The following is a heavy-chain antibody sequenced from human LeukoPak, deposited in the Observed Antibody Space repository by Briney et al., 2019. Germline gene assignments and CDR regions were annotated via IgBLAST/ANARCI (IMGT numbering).Heavy chain of an antibody. J-gene: IGHJ4*02. D-gene: IGHD3-16*01. Sequence: GGSLRLSCAASGFTFSNYVMHWVRQAPGKGLEWVAVIWYDGNYKYYADSVRGRFTISRDNSKNTLYLQMNSLRDEDTAVYYCARIGGITYFDYWGQGTVVTVSP. CDR2: IWYDGNYK. V-gene: IGHV3-33*01. CDR3: ARIGGITYFDY. CDR1: GFTFSNYV.